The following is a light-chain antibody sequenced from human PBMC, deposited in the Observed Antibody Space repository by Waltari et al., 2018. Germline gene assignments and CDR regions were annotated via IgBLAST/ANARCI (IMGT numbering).Light chain of an antibody. Sequence: DIVMTQSPLSLPVTPGEPASIPCKSSQSLLHSNGYNYLGWYLQKPGQSPQLLIYLGSNRASGVPDRFSGSGSGTDFTLKISRLEAEDVGVYFCMHSLQTPWTFGQGTRVEIK. V-gene: IGKV2-28*01. CDR2: LGS. J-gene: IGKJ1*01. CDR3: MHSLQTPWT. CDR1: QSLLHSNGYNY.